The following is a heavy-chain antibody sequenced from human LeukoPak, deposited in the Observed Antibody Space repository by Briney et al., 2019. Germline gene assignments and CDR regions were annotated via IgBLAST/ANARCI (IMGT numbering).Heavy chain of an antibody. CDR3: ARDLSIVGATLAY. Sequence: PGGSLRLSCAASGFTFSSYAMHWVRQAPGKGLEWVANIKEDGSEEYYVDSVKGRFTISRDNAKNSVYMQMNNLRAEDTAVYYCARDLSIVGATLAYWGQGALVTVSS. D-gene: IGHD1-26*01. J-gene: IGHJ4*02. CDR1: GFTFSSYA. V-gene: IGHV3-7*01. CDR2: IKEDGSEE.